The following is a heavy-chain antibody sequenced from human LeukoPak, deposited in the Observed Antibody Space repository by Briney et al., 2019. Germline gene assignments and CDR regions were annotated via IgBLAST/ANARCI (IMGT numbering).Heavy chain of an antibody. D-gene: IGHD5-12*01. Sequence: GGSLRLSCAASGLTFSNYWMSWVRQAPGKGLEWVSAISGSGGSTYYADSVKGRFTISRDNSKNTLYLQMNSLRAEDTAVYYCAKDQYSGYDYDAFDIWGQGTMVTVSS. CDR1: GLTFSNYW. J-gene: IGHJ3*02. CDR2: ISGSGGST. V-gene: IGHV3-23*01. CDR3: AKDQYSGYDYDAFDI.